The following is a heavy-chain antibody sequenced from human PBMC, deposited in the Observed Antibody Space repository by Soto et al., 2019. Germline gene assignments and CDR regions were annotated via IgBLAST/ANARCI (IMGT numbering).Heavy chain of an antibody. CDR3: ARVNCSGGSCYEHY. V-gene: IGHV4-59*07. CDR2: IYYSGST. CDR1: GGSISSYY. Sequence: SYTLSLTCTVSGGSISSYYWSWIRQPPGKGLEWIGYIYYSGSTNYNPSLKSRVTISVDTSKNQFSLKLSSVTAADTAVYYCARVNCSGGSCYEHYWGQGTLVTVSS. D-gene: IGHD2-15*01. J-gene: IGHJ4*02.